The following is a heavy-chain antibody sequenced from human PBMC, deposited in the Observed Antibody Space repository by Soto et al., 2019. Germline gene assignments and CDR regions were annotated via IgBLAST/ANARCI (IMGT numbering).Heavy chain of an antibody. D-gene: IGHD3-22*01. CDR2: ISSSSSYI. CDR3: ARDYASSGYDY. CDR1: GFTFSSYR. J-gene: IGHJ4*02. Sequence: EVQLVESGGGLVKPGGSLRLSCAASGFTFSSYRMNWVRQAPGKGLEWVSSISSSSSYIYYADSGKGRFTISRDNAKNSLYLQMNSLRAEDTAVDYCARDYASSGYDYWGQGTLVTVSS. V-gene: IGHV3-21*01.